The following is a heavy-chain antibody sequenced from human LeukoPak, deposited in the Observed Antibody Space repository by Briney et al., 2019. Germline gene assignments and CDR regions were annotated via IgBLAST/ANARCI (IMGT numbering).Heavy chain of an antibody. V-gene: IGHV4-38-2*02. CDR3: ARDPAGVVVVPAVLGQYHYYYMDV. Sequence: SETLSLTCTVSGYSISSGYYWGWIRQPPGKGLEWIGSIYHSGSTYYNPSLKSRVTISVDTSKNQFSLKLSSVTAADTAVYYCARDPAGVVVVPAVLGQYHYYYMDVWGKGTTVTVSS. D-gene: IGHD2-2*01. CDR2: IYHSGST. CDR1: GYSISSGYY. J-gene: IGHJ6*03.